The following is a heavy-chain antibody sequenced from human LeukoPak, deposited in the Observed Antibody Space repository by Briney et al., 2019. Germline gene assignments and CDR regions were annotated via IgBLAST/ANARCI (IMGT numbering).Heavy chain of an antibody. Sequence: SETLSLTCTVSGGSISSYYWSWIRQPPGKGLEWIGYIYYSGSTNYNPSLKSRVTISVDTSKNQFSLKLSSVTAADTAVYYCARSREYYDILTGYSAEDAFDIWGQGTMVTVSS. CDR3: ARSREYYDILTGYSAEDAFDI. CDR2: IYYSGST. J-gene: IGHJ3*02. CDR1: GGSISSYY. D-gene: IGHD3-9*01. V-gene: IGHV4-59*08.